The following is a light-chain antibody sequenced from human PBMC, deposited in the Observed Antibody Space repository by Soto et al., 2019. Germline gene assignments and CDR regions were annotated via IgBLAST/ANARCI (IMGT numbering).Light chain of an antibody. J-gene: IGLJ1*01. V-gene: IGLV2-8*01. Sequence: QSVLTQPPSASGSPGQSVTISCTGTSSDVGGYNYVSWYQQHPGKAPKLMIYEVSKRPSGVPDRFSGSKSGNTASLTVSGLQAEDEADYYCSSYAGSNMGVFGTGIKVTV. CDR3: SSYAGSNMGV. CDR1: SSDVGGYNY. CDR2: EVS.